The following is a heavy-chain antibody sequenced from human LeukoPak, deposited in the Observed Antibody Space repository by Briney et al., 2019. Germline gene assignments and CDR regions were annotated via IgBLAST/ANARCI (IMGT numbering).Heavy chain of an antibody. CDR1: GFTFDNYA. Sequence: PGGSLRLSCAASGFTFDNYAMHWVRQAPGKGLEGVSGISWNSGSIVYVDSVKGRFTISRDNAKNSLYLQMDSLRPEDMALYYCVKDVFLGFCSGGSCSAHFDYWGQGTLVTVSS. D-gene: IGHD2-15*01. CDR2: ISWNSGSI. J-gene: IGHJ4*02. CDR3: VKDVFLGFCSGGSCSAHFDY. V-gene: IGHV3-9*03.